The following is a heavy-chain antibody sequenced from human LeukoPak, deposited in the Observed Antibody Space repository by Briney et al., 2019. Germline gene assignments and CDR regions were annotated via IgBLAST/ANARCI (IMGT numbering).Heavy chain of an antibody. CDR3: ARGRCSGGSCYYFIHRWFDP. D-gene: IGHD2-15*01. J-gene: IGHJ5*02. Sequence: GASVKVSCKASGYTFTSYYMHWVRQAPGQGLEWMGIINPSGGSTSYAQKFQGRVTMTRDMSTSTAYMELSSLRSEDTAVYYCARGRCSGGSCYYFIHRWFDPWGQGTLVTVSS. CDR2: INPSGGST. V-gene: IGHV1-46*01. CDR1: GYTFTSYY.